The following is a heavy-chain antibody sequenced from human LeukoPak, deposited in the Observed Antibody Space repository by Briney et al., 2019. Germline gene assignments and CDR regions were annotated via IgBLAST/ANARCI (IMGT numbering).Heavy chain of an antibody. V-gene: IGHV3-23*01. J-gene: IGHJ6*03. D-gene: IGHD5-18*01. CDR2: ISGRGDST. Sequence: PGGSLRLSCAASGFTFSSYAMSWVRQAPGKGLEWVSTISGRGDSTYYADSVKGRFTISRDNAKNSLYLQMNSLRAEDTAVYYCARDYSYGPYYMDVWGKGTTVTVSS. CDR1: GFTFSSYA. CDR3: ARDYSYGPYYMDV.